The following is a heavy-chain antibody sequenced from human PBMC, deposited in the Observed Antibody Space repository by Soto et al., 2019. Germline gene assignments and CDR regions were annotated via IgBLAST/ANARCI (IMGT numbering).Heavy chain of an antibody. D-gene: IGHD4-4*01. Sequence: QVQLVESGGGVVQPGRSLRLSCAASGFTFSSYAMHWVRQVPGKGLEWVAVISYDGSNKYYADSVKGRFTISRDNSKNTLYLLMNSLRAEDTAVYYCARPLWRDDYNWGYFDLWGRGTLVTVSS. CDR1: GFTFSSYA. V-gene: IGHV3-30-3*01. J-gene: IGHJ2*01. CDR2: ISYDGSNK. CDR3: ARPLWRDDYNWGYFDL.